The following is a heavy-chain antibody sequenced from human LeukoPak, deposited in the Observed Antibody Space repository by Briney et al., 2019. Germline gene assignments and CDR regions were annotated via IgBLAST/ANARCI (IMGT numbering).Heavy chain of an antibody. CDR3: ARENCSSTSCYGMDV. J-gene: IGHJ6*02. CDR2: INTNTGNP. V-gene: IGHV7-4-1*02. D-gene: IGHD2-2*01. CDR1: GYTFTSYA. Sequence: ASVTVSCTASGYTFTSYAMNWVRQAPGQGLEWMGWINTNTGNPTYAQGFTGRFVFSLDTSVSTAYLQISSLKAEDTAVYYCARENCSSTSCYGMDVWGQGTTVTVSS.